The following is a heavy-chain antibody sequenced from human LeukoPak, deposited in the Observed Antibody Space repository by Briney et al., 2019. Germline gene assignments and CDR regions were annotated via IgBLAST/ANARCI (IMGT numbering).Heavy chain of an antibody. CDR2: IYYSGST. J-gene: IGHJ4*02. CDR1: GGSISSHY. CDR3: ARMVSGWKNNYFDY. Sequence: SETLSLTCTVSGGSISSHYWSSIRQPPGKGLEWIGYIYYSGSTNYNPSLKSRVTISVDTSKNQFSLKLSSVTAADTAVYYCARMVSGWKNNYFDYWGQGTLVTVSS. V-gene: IGHV4-59*11. D-gene: IGHD6-19*01.